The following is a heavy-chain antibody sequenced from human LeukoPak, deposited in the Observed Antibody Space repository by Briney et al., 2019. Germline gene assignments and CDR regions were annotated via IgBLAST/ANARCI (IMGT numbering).Heavy chain of an antibody. Sequence: GGSLRLSCAASGFTFSSYWMHWVRQVPGKGLVWVSRINSDGSSTSYADSVKGRFTISRDNAKNTLYLQMNSLRAEDTAVYYCARDEGTGSFDYWGQGTLVTVSS. J-gene: IGHJ4*02. D-gene: IGHD1-1*01. CDR2: INSDGSST. CDR1: GFTFSSYW. V-gene: IGHV3-74*01. CDR3: ARDEGTGSFDY.